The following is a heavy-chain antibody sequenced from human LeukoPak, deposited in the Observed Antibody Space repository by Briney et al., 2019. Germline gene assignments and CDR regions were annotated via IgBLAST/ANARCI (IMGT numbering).Heavy chain of an antibody. CDR2: VKHDGDT. CDR1: GASFNTYY. Sequence: SETLSLTCAVYGASFNTYYWTWICQSPDKGLEWIGEVKHDGDTNVNPSLRSRVVMSVDASKNQFSLKMTSVTAADTGIYFCARGPVALPNDRPSLFFDYWGQGTLVTVSS. V-gene: IGHV4-34*01. J-gene: IGHJ4*02. D-gene: IGHD2-8*01. CDR3: ARGPVALPNDRPSLFFDY.